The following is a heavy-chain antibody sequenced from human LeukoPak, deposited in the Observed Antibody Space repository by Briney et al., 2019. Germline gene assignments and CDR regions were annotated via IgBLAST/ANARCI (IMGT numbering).Heavy chain of an antibody. CDR3: ARDQHYYDSSGYLDAFDI. Sequence: SETLSLTCTVSGGSISSYYWSWIRQPAGKGLKWIGRIYTSGSTNYNPSLKSRVTMSVDTSKNQFSLKLSSVPAADTAVYYCARDQHYYDSSGYLDAFDIWGQGTMVTVSS. D-gene: IGHD3-22*01. J-gene: IGHJ3*02. CDR2: IYTSGST. V-gene: IGHV4-4*07. CDR1: GGSISSYY.